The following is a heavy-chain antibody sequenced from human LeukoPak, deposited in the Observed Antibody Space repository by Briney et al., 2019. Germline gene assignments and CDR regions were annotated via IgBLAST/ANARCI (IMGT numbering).Heavy chain of an antibody. CDR3: ARACTSTSCHENNWFDP. Sequence: ASVQDSSKASAYTFTNYGISCVRQAPGQGLEWMGWISEYNGKTNYALKLPGRVTVTTDISSSTAYMELRSLRSDDTAVYYCARACTSTSCHENNWFDPWGQGTLVSVSS. CDR2: ISEYNGKT. J-gene: IGHJ5*02. V-gene: IGHV1-18*01. CDR1: AYTFTNYG. D-gene: IGHD2-2*01.